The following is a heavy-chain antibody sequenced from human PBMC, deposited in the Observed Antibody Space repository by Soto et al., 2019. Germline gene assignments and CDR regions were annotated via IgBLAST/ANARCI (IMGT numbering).Heavy chain of an antibody. CDR1: GFTFSSYA. CDR3: AKGPSPRYYYDSSGYYGGVFDY. V-gene: IGHV3-23*01. J-gene: IGHJ4*02. D-gene: IGHD3-22*01. CDR2: ISGSGGST. Sequence: GSLRLSCAASGFTFSSYAMSWVRQAPGKGLEWVSAISGSGGSTYYADSVKGRFTISRDNSKNTLYLQMNSLRAEDTAVYYCAKGPSPRYYYDSSGYYGGVFDYWGQGTLVTVSS.